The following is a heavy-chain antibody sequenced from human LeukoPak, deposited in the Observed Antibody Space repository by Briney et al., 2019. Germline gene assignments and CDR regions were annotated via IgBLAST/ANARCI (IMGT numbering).Heavy chain of an antibody. J-gene: IGHJ4*02. V-gene: IGHV3-73*01. CDR1: GFTFSGSA. Sequence: GGFLKLSCAASGFTFSGSAMHWVRQASGKGLEWVGRIRSKANSYATAYAASVKGRFTISRDDSKNTAYLQMNSLKTEDTAVYYCTSQSGYDRTDYWGQGTLVTVSS. CDR3: TSQSGYDRTDY. D-gene: IGHD5-12*01. CDR2: IRSKANSYAT.